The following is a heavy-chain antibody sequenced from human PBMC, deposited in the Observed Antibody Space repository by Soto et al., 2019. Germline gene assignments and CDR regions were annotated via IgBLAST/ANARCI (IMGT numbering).Heavy chain of an antibody. Sequence: EVQLLESGGGLVQPGGSLRLSCAASGFTFSTYAMNWVRQAPGNGLEWVSAISGSGGSIHYADSVKGRFTITRDNSMITPYLQMNSLRDEDTAVYHCVKGYWKGDVWGKGTTVTVSS. CDR3: VKGYWKGDV. V-gene: IGHV3-23*01. CDR2: ISGSGGSI. J-gene: IGHJ6*04. D-gene: IGHD1-1*01. CDR1: GFTFSTYA.